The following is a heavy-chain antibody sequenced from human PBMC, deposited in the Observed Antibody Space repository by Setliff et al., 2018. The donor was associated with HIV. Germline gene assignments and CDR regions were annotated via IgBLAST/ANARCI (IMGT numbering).Heavy chain of an antibody. D-gene: IGHD3-10*01. J-gene: IGHJ4*01. CDR1: GGSINNYY. CDR2: IDYTGRT. CDR3: ARYRSGDSDISLDQ. Sequence: SETLSLTCTVSGGSINNYYWGWIRQPPGKGLEWVGSIDYTGRTSYNPSLKSRVTISAATSKSQFSLKLNSLTTADTAVYYCARYRSGDSDISLDQWGHGALVTVSS. V-gene: IGHV4-59*01.